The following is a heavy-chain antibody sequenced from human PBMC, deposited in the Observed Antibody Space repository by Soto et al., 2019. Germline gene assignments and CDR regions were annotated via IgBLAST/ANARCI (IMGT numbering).Heavy chain of an antibody. Sequence: PSETLSLTCAFYVGSFSGYYWSWIRRPPGKGLEWIGEINHSGSTNYNPSLKSRVTISVDTSKNQFSLKLSSVTAADTAVYYCARGSAVTYYYGSGSYGGRYYFDYWGQGTLVTVSS. CDR1: VGSFSGYY. CDR2: INHSGST. CDR3: ARGSAVTYYYGSGSYGGRYYFDY. J-gene: IGHJ4*02. V-gene: IGHV4-34*01. D-gene: IGHD3-10*01.